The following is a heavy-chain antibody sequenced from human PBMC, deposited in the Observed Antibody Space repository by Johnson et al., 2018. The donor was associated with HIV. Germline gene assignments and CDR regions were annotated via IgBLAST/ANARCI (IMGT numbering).Heavy chain of an antibody. D-gene: IGHD4-17*01. CDR2: ISYDGSNK. CDR1: GFTFSSYA. V-gene: IGHV3-30*14. Sequence: VQLVESGVGLVQPGGSLRLSCAASGFTFSSYAMHWVRQAPGKGLEWVAVISYDGSNKYYADSVKGRFTISRDNSKNTLYLQMNSLRAEDTAVYYCASGDYVAAFDIWGQGTMVTVSS. J-gene: IGHJ3*02. CDR3: ASGDYVAAFDI.